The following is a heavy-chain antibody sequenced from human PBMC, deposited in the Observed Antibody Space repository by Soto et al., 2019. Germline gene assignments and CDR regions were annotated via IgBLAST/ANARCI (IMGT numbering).Heavy chain of an antibody. D-gene: IGHD3-3*01. J-gene: IGHJ6*02. V-gene: IGHV3-13*01. CDR1: GFTFSSYD. CDR3: ARAQTAGAYYDFWSGYLPHYYYGMDV. Sequence: PGGSLRLSCAASGFTFSSYDMHWVRQATGKGLEWVSAIGTAGDTYYPGSVKGRFTISRENAKNSLYLQMNSLRAGDTAVYYCARAQTAGAYYDFWSGYLPHYYYGMDVWGQGTTVTVS. CDR2: IGTAGDT.